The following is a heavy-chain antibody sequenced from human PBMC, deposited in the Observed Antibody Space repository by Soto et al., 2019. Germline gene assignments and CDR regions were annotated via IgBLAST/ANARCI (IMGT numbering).Heavy chain of an antibody. V-gene: IGHV3-23*01. D-gene: IGHD6-13*01. J-gene: IGHJ5*02. CDR1: GFTFSSYA. Sequence: EVQLLESGGGLVQPGGSLRLSCAASGFTFSSYAMSWVRQAPGKGLEWVSAISGSGGGTYYADSVKGRFTISRDNYKNTLYLQMNRLRAEDTAVYYCAKTPKAAVAGRGWFDPWGQGTLVSVSS. CDR3: AKTPKAAVAGRGWFDP. CDR2: ISGSGGGT.